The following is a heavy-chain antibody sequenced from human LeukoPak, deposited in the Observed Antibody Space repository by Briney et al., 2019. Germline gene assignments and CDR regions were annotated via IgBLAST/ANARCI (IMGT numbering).Heavy chain of an antibody. V-gene: IGHV4-34*01. D-gene: IGHD3-3*01. CDR3: AREGPYYDFWSGYYPV. CDR2: INHSGST. J-gene: IGHJ6*02. Sequence: SETLSLTCAVYGGSFSGYYWSWIRQPPGKGLEWIGEINHSGSTNYNPSLKSRVTISVDTSKNQFSLKLSSVTAADTAVYYCAREGPYYDFWSGYYPVWGQGTTVTVSS. CDR1: GGSFSGYY.